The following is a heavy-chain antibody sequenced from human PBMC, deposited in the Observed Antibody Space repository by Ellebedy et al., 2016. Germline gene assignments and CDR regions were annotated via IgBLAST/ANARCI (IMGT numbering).Heavy chain of an antibody. CDR1: GFTFSSYG. Sequence: GESLKISCAASGFTFSSYGMHWVRQAPGKGLEWGAVIWYDGSNKYYADSVKGRFTISRDNSKNTLYLQMNSLKAEDTAVYYWARETWFGELLSVEYWGQGTLVTVSS. J-gene: IGHJ4*02. V-gene: IGHV3-33*01. D-gene: IGHD3-10*01. CDR3: ARETWFGELLSVEY. CDR2: IWYDGSNK.